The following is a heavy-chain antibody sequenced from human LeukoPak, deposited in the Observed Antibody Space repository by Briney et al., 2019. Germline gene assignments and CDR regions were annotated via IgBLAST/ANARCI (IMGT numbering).Heavy chain of an antibody. CDR3: ARGRMVRGVTWWFDP. Sequence: GGSLRLSCAASGFTFSSYSMNWVRQAPGKGLEWVSSISSSSSYIYYADSVKGRFTISRDNAKNSLYLQMNSLRAEDTAVYYCARGRMVRGVTWWFDPWGQGTLVTVSS. CDR1: GFTFSSYS. J-gene: IGHJ5*02. CDR2: ISSSSSYI. D-gene: IGHD3-10*01. V-gene: IGHV3-21*01.